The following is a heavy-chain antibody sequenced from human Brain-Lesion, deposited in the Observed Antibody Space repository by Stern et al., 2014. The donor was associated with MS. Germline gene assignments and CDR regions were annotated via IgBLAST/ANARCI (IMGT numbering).Heavy chain of an antibody. Sequence: VQLVESGPGLVKPSQTLSLTCTVSGSPISSHSYYWSWIRQPAGKGLEWIGRIYASGNTNYNPSLKSRVPISVDTSKNQLSLRLSSGTASDTAVYYCARDYGDLEFDLWGQGTLVTVSS. V-gene: IGHV4-61*02. CDR1: GSPISSHSYY. CDR2: IYASGNT. CDR3: ARDYGDLEFDL. J-gene: IGHJ4*02. D-gene: IGHD4-17*01.